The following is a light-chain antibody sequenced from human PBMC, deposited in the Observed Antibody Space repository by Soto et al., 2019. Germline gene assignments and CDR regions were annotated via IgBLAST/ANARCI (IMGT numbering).Light chain of an antibody. CDR2: GES. Sequence: EIVLTQSPGTLSLSPGERASLSCRASQSFGGSYLAWYQQKPGQAPRLLIYGESARATGIPARFSGSGSGTEFTLTISSLQSEDFAVYFCQQYYDWPRTFGQGTKVDIK. CDR1: QSFGGSY. J-gene: IGKJ1*01. CDR3: QQYYDWPRT. V-gene: IGKV3-15*01.